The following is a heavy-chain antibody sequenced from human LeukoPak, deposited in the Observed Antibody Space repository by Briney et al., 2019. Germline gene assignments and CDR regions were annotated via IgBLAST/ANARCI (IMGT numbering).Heavy chain of an antibody. D-gene: IGHD3-22*01. CDR3: AKRAHPDSSGYYLHY. CDR2: ISGSGGST. Sequence: GGSLRLSCAASGFTFSSYAMSWVRQAPGKGLEWVSAISGSGGSTYYADSVKGRFTISRDNSKNTLYLQMNSLRTEDTAVYYCAKRAHPDSSGYYLHYWGQGTLVTVSS. V-gene: IGHV3-23*01. J-gene: IGHJ4*02. CDR1: GFTFSSYA.